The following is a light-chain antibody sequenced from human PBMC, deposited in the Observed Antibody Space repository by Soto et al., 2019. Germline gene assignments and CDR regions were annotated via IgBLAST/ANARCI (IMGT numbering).Light chain of an antibody. CDR1: QRVLYSSNNKNY. CDR2: WAS. CDR3: QQYDSTPPT. V-gene: IGKV4-1*01. J-gene: IGKJ2*01. Sequence: DIVMTQSPDSLAVSLGERATINCKSSQRVLYSSNNKNYLAWYQQRPGQPPKLLIYWASTRESGVPDRFSGSGSGTEFTLTITSLQAEDVALYYCQQYDSTPPTFGEGTKLEIK.